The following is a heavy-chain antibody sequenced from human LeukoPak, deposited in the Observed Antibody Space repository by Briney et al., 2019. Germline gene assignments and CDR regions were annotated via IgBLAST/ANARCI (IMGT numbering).Heavy chain of an antibody. Sequence: SETLSLTCTVSGGSISSYYWSWIRQPPGKGLEWIGYIYYSGSTNYNPSLKSRVTISVETSKNEFSLKLRSVTAADTAVYYCAREFDSSGYYLYAIDYWGQGTLVTVSS. CDR1: GGSISSYY. V-gene: IGHV4-59*01. CDR2: IYYSGST. CDR3: AREFDSSGYYLYAIDY. J-gene: IGHJ4*02. D-gene: IGHD3-22*01.